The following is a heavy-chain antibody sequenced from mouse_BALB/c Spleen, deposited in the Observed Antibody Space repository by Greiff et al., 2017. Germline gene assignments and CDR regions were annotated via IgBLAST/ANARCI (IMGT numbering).Heavy chain of an antibody. CDR3: ARGVIGGNYWFAS. CDR1: GFTFSSYA. CDR2: ISSGSSTI. V-gene: IGHV5-17*02. J-gene: IGHJ3*01. D-gene: IGHD2-1*01. Sequence: EVNVVESGGGLVKPGGSLKLSCAASGFTFSSYAMSWVRQTPEKRLEWVAYISSGSSTIYYADTVKGRFTISRDNPKNTLFLQMTSLRSEDTAMYYCARGVIGGNYWFASGAKGLWSLSLQ.